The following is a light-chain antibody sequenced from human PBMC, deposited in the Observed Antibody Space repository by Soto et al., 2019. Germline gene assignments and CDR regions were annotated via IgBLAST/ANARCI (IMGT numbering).Light chain of an antibody. V-gene: IGKV3D-15*01. CDR3: QQYNNWPVT. CDR1: QSINID. J-gene: IGKJ4*01. CDR2: GAS. Sequence: EIVMTQSPATLSVSPGETTRLSCRASQSINIDVAWYQQKVGQTPRLLIHGASTRATGIAARFSGSGSGTEFTLTISGLQSEDFATYYCQQYNNWPVTFGGGTKVDIK.